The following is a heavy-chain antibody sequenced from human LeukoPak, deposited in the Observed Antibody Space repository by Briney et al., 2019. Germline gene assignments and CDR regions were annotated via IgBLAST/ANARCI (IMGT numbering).Heavy chain of an antibody. J-gene: IGHJ4*02. CDR2: INHSGST. V-gene: IGHV4-34*01. CDR3: ARAVITFGGVVVIPFDY. CDR1: GGSFSGYY. Sequence: SETLSLTCAVYGGSFSGYYWSWIRQPPGKGLEWIGEINHSGSTNYNPSLKSRVTISVDTSKNQFSLKLSSVTAADTAVYCCARAVITFGGVVVIPFDYWGQGTLVTVSS. D-gene: IGHD3-16*02.